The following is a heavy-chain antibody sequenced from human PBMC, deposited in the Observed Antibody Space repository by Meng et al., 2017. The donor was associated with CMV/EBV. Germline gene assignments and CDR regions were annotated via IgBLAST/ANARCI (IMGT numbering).Heavy chain of an antibody. CDR3: ARDSDGLGYAGDLYYYYGMDV. CDR2: TYCRSRWYN. J-gene: IGHJ6*02. D-gene: IGHD3-16*01. V-gene: IGHV6-1*01. Sequence: SQTLSLTCAISGDSVSSNSAAWNWIRQSPSRGLEWLGRTYCRSRWYNDYAASVKSRITINSDTSKNQFSLQLNSVTPEDTAVYYCARDSDGLGYAGDLYYYYGMDVWGQGTTVTVSS. CDR1: GDSVSSNSAA.